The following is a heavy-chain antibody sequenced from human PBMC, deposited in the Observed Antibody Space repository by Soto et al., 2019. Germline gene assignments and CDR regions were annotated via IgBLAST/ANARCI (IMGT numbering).Heavy chain of an antibody. V-gene: IGHV3-21*01. J-gene: IGHJ6*02. CDR2: ISGSSSYI. CDR1: GFTFSSYA. Sequence: PGGSLRLSCAASGFTFSSYAMSWVRQAPGRGLEWVSAISGSSSYIYYADSVKGRFTISRDNAKNSLYLQMNSLRAEDTAVYYCARDYKNYYDSSGLLAPYYYYGMDVWGQGTTVTVSS. CDR3: ARDYKNYYDSSGLLAPYYYYGMDV. D-gene: IGHD3-22*01.